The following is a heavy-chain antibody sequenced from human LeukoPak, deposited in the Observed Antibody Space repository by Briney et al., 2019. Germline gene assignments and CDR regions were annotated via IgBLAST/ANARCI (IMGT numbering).Heavy chain of an antibody. D-gene: IGHD3-10*01. J-gene: IGHJ6*03. CDR1: GGSISSYY. V-gene: IGHV4-59*01. CDR3: ARVFDSGSQAYFYYMDV. CDR2: IYYSGST. Sequence: KPSETLSLTCTVSGGSISSYYWSWIRQPPGKGLEWIGYIYYSGSTNYNPSLKSRVTISVDTSKNQFSLKLSSVTAADTAVYYCARVFDSGSQAYFYYMDVWGKGTTVTIFS.